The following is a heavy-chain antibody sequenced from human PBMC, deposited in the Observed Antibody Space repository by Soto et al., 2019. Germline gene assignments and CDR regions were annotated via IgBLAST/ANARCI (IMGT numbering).Heavy chain of an antibody. D-gene: IGHD6-13*01. J-gene: IGHJ6*02. Sequence: PGGSLRLSCAASGFTFSSYGMHWVRQAPGKGLEWVAVIWYDGSNKYYADSVKGRFTISRDNSKNTLYLQMNSLRAEDTAVYYCARTPTIAASCSSYYYYYGMDFWGQGTTVTVSS. V-gene: IGHV3-33*01. CDR3: ARTPTIAASCSSYYYYYGMDF. CDR2: IWYDGSNK. CDR1: GFTFSSYG.